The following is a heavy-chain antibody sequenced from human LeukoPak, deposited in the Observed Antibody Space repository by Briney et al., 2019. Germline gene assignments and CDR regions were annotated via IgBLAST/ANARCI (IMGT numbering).Heavy chain of an antibody. J-gene: IGHJ6*04. D-gene: IGHD3-10*02. Sequence: GGSLRLSCGASGFTFSSYEMNWVRQAPGKGLEGVSYISSSGSTIYYADSVKGRFTISRDNAKNSLYLQMNSLSAEDTAVYYCAELGITMIGGVWGKGTTVTISS. V-gene: IGHV3-48*03. CDR2: ISSSGSTI. CDR1: GFTFSSYE. CDR3: AELGITMIGGV.